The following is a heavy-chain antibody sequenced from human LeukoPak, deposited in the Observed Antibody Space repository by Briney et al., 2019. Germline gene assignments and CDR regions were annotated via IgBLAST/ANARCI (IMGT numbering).Heavy chain of an antibody. V-gene: IGHV4-61*05. CDR1: GGSISSNNYY. CDR2: IYYSGST. J-gene: IGHJ3*02. Sequence: SETLSLTCTVSGGSISSNNYYWAWIRQPPGKGLEWIGYIYYSGSTNYNPSLKSRVTISVDTSKNQFSLKLNSVTTADTAVYYCARGGAYSSSWYGGAFDIWGQGTMVTVSS. D-gene: IGHD6-13*01. CDR3: ARGGAYSSSWYGGAFDI.